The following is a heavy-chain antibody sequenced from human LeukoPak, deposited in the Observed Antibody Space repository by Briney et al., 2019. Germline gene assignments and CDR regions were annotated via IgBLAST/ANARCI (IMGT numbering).Heavy chain of an antibody. V-gene: IGHV3-30*04. D-gene: IGHD1-26*01. CDR1: GFTFSSYA. CDR3: AIIVGAPGPHDAFDI. J-gene: IGHJ3*02. Sequence: PGGSLRLSCAASGFTFSSYAMHWVRQAPGKGLEWVAVISYDGSNKYYADSVKGRFTISRDNSKNTLYLQMNSLRAEDTAVYYCAIIVGAPGPHDAFDIWGQGTMVTVSS. CDR2: ISYDGSNK.